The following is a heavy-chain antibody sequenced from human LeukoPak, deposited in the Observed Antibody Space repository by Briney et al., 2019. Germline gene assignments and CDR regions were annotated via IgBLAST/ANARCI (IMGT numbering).Heavy chain of an antibody. CDR2: IDAGNGNT. CDR3: TRQVAGTSLPFDY. V-gene: IGHV1-3*01. D-gene: IGHD6-19*01. J-gene: IGHJ4*02. CDR1: GYTFTTYA. Sequence: ASVKVSCKASGYTFTTYAIHWVRQAPGQRLEWMGWIDAGNGNTDYSEKLRGRVTITRDTSANTAYMELSSLRSEDTAVYYCTRQVAGTSLPFDYRGQGTQVTVSS.